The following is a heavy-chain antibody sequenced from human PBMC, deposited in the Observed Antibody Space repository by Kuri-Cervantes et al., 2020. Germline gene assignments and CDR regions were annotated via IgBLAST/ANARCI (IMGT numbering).Heavy chain of an antibody. V-gene: IGHV4-59*01. J-gene: IGHJ6*02. D-gene: IGHD6-13*01. Sequence: GSLRLSCTVSGGSISSYYWSWIRQPPGKGLEWIGYIYYSGSTNYNPSLKSRVTISVDTSKNQFSLKLSSVTAADTAVYYCAKGDPGIAAAGQRDYGMDVWGQGTTVTVSS. CDR2: IYYSGST. CDR1: GGSISSYY. CDR3: AKGDPGIAAAGQRDYGMDV.